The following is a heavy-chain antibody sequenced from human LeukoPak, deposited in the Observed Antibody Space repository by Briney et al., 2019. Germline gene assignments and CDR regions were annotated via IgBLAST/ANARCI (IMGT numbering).Heavy chain of an antibody. V-gene: IGHV3-23*01. CDR1: GFTFSSYA. Sequence: GGSLRLSCAASGFTFSSYAMSWVRQARGKGLEWVSAVSGSAGTTYYADSVKGRFTISRDNSKNTLYLQMNSLRAEDTALYYCARTPLVRYFDSWGQGTLVNISS. CDR2: VSGSAGTT. CDR3: ARTPLVRYFDS. J-gene: IGHJ4*02. D-gene: IGHD2-2*01.